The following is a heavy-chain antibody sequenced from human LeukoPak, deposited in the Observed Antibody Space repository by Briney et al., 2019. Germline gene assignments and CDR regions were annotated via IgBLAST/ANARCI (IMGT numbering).Heavy chain of an antibody. Sequence: SETLSLTCTVSGGSISSYYWSWIRQPPGNGLEWIGYIYYSGSTNYNPSLKSRVTISVDTSKNQFSLKLSSVTAADTAVYYCARARWLRFGPTNLDAFDIWGQGTMVTVSS. J-gene: IGHJ3*02. V-gene: IGHV4-59*01. CDR2: IYYSGST. CDR3: ARARWLRFGPTNLDAFDI. D-gene: IGHD5-12*01. CDR1: GGSISSYY.